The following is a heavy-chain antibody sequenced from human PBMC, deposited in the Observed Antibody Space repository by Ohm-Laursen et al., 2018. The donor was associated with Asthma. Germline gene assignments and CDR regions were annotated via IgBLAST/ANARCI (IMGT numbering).Heavy chain of an antibody. Sequence: LRLSCAASGLTFSSYAMSWVRQAPGKGLEWVSAISGSGGSTYYADSVKGRFTISRDNSKNTLYLQMNSLRAEDTAVYYCAKDSAIVVVPAAGMGYNWFDPWGQGTLVTVSS. CDR1: GLTFSSYA. V-gene: IGHV3-23*01. CDR3: AKDSAIVVVPAAGMGYNWFDP. D-gene: IGHD2-2*01. J-gene: IGHJ5*02. CDR2: ISGSGGST.